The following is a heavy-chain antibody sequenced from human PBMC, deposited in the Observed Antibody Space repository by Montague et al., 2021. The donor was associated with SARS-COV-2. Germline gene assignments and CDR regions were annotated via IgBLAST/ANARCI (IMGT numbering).Heavy chain of an antibody. D-gene: IGHD3-10*01. V-gene: IGHV3-23*01. J-gene: IGHJ3*02. CDR1: GFTFSSYA. Sequence: SLRLSCVACGFTFSSYAMSWVRQAPGKGLEWVSAISVSGGSTYYSDSAKGRFTISRDNSKNTLYLQMNSLRAEDTAVYYCATSRDVLLWFGELLDAFDIWGQGTMVTVSS. CDR3: ATSRDVLLWFGELLDAFDI. CDR2: ISVSGGST.